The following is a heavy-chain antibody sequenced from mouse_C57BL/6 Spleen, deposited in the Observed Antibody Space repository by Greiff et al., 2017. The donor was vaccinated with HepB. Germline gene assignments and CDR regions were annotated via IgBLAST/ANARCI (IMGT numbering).Heavy chain of an antibody. D-gene: IGHD1-1*01. CDR1: GYTFTSYW. CDR2: VNPSNGGT. J-gene: IGHJ1*03. CDR3: AREGYYGSSHWYFDV. V-gene: IGHV1-53*01. Sequence: QVQLQQPGTELVKPGASVKLSCKASGYTFTSYWMHWVKQRPGQGLEWIGNVNPSNGGTNYNEKFKSKATLTVDKSSSTAYMQLSSLTSEDSAVYYCAREGYYGSSHWYFDVWGTGTTVTVSS.